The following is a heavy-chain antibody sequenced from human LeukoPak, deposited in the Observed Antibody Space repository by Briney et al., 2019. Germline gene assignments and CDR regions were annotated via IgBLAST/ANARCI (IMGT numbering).Heavy chain of an antibody. Sequence: GASVKVSCKASGYTFTSYGISWVRQAPGQGLEWMGWISAYNGNTNYAQKLQGRVTMTTDTSTSTAYMELRSPRSDDTAVYYCARDGSYDILTGYYTANWFDPWGQGTLVTVSS. CDR2: ISAYNGNT. D-gene: IGHD3-9*01. V-gene: IGHV1-18*01. CDR3: ARDGSYDILTGYYTANWFDP. CDR1: GYTFTSYG. J-gene: IGHJ5*02.